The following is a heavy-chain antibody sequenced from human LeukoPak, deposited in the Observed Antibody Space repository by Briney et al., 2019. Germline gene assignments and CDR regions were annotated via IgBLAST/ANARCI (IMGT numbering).Heavy chain of an antibody. CDR1: GGSISSGDYY. D-gene: IGHD2-2*01. V-gene: IGHV4-30-4*08. J-gene: IGHJ4*02. CDR3: ARGARGSTSCSDY. Sequence: SETLSLTCTVSGGSISSGDYYWSWIRQPPGKGLEWIGYIYYCGSTYYNPSVKSRLTISVDTSKNQFSLELSSVTAADTAVYYCARGARGSTSCSDYWGQGTLVTVSS. CDR2: IYYCGST.